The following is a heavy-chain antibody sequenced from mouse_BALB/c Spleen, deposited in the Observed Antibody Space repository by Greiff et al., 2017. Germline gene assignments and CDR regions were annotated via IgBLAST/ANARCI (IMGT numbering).Heavy chain of an antibody. J-gene: IGHJ4*01. CDR1: GYSFTGYY. V-gene: IGHV1S34*01. Sequence: LVKTGASVKISCKASGYSFTGYYMHWVKQSHGKSLECIGYISCYNGATSYNQKFKGKATFTVDTSSSTAYMQFNSLTSEDSAVYYCARGDYYGSYAMDYWGQGTSVTVSS. D-gene: IGHD1-1*01. CDR3: ARGDYYGSYAMDY. CDR2: ISCYNGAT.